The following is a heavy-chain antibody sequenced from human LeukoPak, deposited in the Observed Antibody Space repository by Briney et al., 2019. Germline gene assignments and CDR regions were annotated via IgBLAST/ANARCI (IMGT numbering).Heavy chain of an antibody. D-gene: IGHD2/OR15-2a*01. J-gene: IGHJ6*02. CDR1: GITVSNTY. CDR2: IYGDGTT. CDR3: ATDPVIRNGMNV. Sequence: PGGSLRLSCEASGITVSNTYVNWVRQAPGEGLEWVSGIYGDGTTYFADSVKGRFTITRDTSKNTFYLQMNSLRSEDTAVYYCATDPVIRNGMNVWGQGTTVTLSS. V-gene: IGHV3-66*02.